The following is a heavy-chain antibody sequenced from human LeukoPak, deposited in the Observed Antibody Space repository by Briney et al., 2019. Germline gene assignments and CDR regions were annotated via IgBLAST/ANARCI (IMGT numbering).Heavy chain of an antibody. CDR3: AKDWGYTTMVSYYFDY. Sequence: GGSLRLSCAASGFTFSGYGMHWVRQAPDKGLEWVAVIWYDGNNKYYAESVKGRFTISRDNSNNTLYLQMNSLRAEDTAVYYCAKDWGYTTMVSYYFDYWGQGALVTVSS. V-gene: IGHV3-33*06. J-gene: IGHJ4*02. CDR2: IWYDGNNK. CDR1: GFTFSGYG. D-gene: IGHD5-18*01.